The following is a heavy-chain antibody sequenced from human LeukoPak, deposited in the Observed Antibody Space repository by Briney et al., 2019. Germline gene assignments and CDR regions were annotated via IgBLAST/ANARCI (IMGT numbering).Heavy chain of an antibody. J-gene: IGHJ6*03. CDR1: GYTFT. CDR2: INPSGGST. D-gene: IGHD1-14*01. V-gene: IGHV1-46*01. Sequence: VASVKVSCKASGYTFTIHWVRQAPGQGLEWMGIINPSGGSTSYAQKFQGRVTMTRDTSTSTVYMGLSSLRSEDTAVYYCARSSGRSPNREYMDVWGKGTTVTVSS. CDR3: ARSSGRSPNREYMDV.